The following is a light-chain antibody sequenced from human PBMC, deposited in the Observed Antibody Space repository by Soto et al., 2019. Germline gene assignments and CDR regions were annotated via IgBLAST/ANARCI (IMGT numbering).Light chain of an antibody. Sequence: QSALTQPASVSGSPGQSITIPCTGTSRDVGGYTYVSWFQQHPGKAPKVIIYEVSNRPSGVSNRFSGSKSGNTASLTISGLPAEDEADYDCSSYTINNTGVFGGGTKLTVL. J-gene: IGLJ2*01. CDR2: EVS. V-gene: IGLV2-14*01. CDR3: SSYTINNTGV. CDR1: SRDVGGYTY.